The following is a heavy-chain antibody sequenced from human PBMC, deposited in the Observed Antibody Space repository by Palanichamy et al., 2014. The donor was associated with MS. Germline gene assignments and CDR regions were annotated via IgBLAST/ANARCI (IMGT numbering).Heavy chain of an antibody. J-gene: IGHJ4*02. CDR3: ARTSVRAARGFYFDY. CDR2: ISYDGSDK. Sequence: QVQLVESGGGVVQPGRSLRLSCAASGFTFNSYAMHWVRQAPGKGLEWVAVISYDGSDKYYADSVKGRFTISRDYSNNTLYLLMSSLRAEDTAVYYCARTSVRAARGFYFDYWGQGTLVTVSS. CDR1: GFTFNSYA. V-gene: IGHV3-30-3*01. D-gene: IGHD6-6*01.